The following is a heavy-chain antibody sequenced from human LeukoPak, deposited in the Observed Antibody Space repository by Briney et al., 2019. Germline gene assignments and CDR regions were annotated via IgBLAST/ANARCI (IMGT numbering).Heavy chain of an antibody. J-gene: IGHJ3*02. V-gene: IGHV3-48*01. CDR3: ARDLSGSYYLAAFDI. Sequence: GGSLRLSCAASGFTFSSYSMNWVRQAPGKGLEWVSYISSSSSTIYYADSVKGRFTISRDNAKNSLYLQMNSLRAEDTAVYYCARDLSGSYYLAAFDIWGQGTMVTVSS. CDR2: ISSSSSTI. CDR1: GFTFSSYS. D-gene: IGHD1-26*01.